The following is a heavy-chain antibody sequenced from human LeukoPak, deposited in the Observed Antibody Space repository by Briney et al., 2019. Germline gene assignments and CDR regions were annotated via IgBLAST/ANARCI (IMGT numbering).Heavy chain of an antibody. V-gene: IGHV3-20*04. D-gene: IGHD3-22*01. CDR3: ASPVSGGDTSGYYRDAFDI. Sequence: GGSLRLTCAASGFIFDDYAMSWVRQAPGTGLEWASVLNWNGDNTGYADSVKGRFTISRDNAKNSLYLQMNSLRAADTALYYCASPVSGGDTSGYYRDAFDIWGQGTMVTVSS. J-gene: IGHJ3*02. CDR1: GFIFDDYA. CDR2: LNWNGDNT.